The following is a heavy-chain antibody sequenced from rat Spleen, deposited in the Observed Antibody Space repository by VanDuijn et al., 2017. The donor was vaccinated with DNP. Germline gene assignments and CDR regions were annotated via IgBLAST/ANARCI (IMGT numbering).Heavy chain of an antibody. V-gene: IGHV5-7*01. CDR2: ISYDGSST. CDR3: ARGNDGYYPYWYFDF. Sequence: EVRLVESGGGLVQPGGSLKLSCAASGFTFSDYNMAWVRQAPKKGLEWVATISYDGSSTYYRDSVKGRFTISRNDAKSTLYLQMDSLRSEETATYYWARGNDGYYPYWYFDFWGPGTMVTVSS. CDR1: GFTFSDYN. D-gene: IGHD1-12*03. J-gene: IGHJ1*01.